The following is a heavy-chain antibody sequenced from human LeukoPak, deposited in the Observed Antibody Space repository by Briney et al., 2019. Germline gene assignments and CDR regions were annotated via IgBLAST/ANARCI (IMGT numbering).Heavy chain of an antibody. CDR1: GYTLSDNY. V-gene: IGHV1-2*07. D-gene: IGHD3-16*01. CDR3: ARSQFRTTNSGAWGFQP. CDR2: LNPSNGET. J-gene: IGHJ1*01. Sequence: ASVKVSCMASGYTLSDNYLHWVRQAPGQRFEWMAWLNPSNGETKFAPRFQGRVTMTRDTSISTAYMELSSLRPDDTAVYYCARSQFRTTNSGAWGFQPWGQGTLVTVSS.